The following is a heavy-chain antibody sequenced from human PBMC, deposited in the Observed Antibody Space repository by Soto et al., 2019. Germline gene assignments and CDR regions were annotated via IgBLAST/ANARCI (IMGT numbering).Heavy chain of an antibody. V-gene: IGHV4-4*02. CDR2: IHHSGST. J-gene: IGHJ5*02. D-gene: IGHD3-3*01. Sequence: SETLALTGYVSGCSLYISNLWTLFRPTPGKGLEWIGEIHHSGSTNYNPSLKSRVTISADKSKSQFFLNLASVTAADTAMYYCTRRGGGGSGVFMIDWLDPWGQGTQVTVSS. CDR3: TRRGGGGSGVFMIDWLDP. CDR1: GCSLYISNL.